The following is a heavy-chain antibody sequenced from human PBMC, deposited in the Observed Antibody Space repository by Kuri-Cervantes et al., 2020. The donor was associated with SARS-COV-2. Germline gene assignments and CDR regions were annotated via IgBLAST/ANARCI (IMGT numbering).Heavy chain of an antibody. CDR1: GFTFSSYW. Sequence: GESLKISCAASGFTFSSYWMSWVRQAPGKGLEWVANIKQDGSEKYYVDSVKGRFTISRDNAKNSLYLQMNSLRAEDTAVYYCARYPTGSSGWYSSDAFDIWGQGTMVTVSS. D-gene: IGHD6-19*01. CDR3: ARYPTGSSGWYSSDAFDI. J-gene: IGHJ3*02. V-gene: IGHV3-7*03. CDR2: IKQDGSEK.